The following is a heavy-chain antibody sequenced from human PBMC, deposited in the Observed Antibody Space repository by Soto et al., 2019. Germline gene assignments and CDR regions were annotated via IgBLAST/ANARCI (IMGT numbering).Heavy chain of an antibody. V-gene: IGHV3-7*01. Sequence: GGSLRLSCAASGFTFSSYWMSWVRQAPGKGLEWVANIKQDGSEKYYVDSVKGRFTISRDNAKNSLYLQMNSLRAEDTAVYYCARDHFCMKKYHLLFDYWGQGTLVTVSS. J-gene: IGHJ4*02. CDR2: IKQDGSEK. CDR1: GFTFSSYW. CDR3: ARDHFCMKKYHLLFDY. D-gene: IGHD2-2*01.